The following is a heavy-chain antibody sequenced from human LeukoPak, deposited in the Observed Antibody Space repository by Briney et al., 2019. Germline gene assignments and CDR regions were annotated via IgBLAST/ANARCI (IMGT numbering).Heavy chain of an antibody. J-gene: IGHJ4*02. CDR3: ARASPSGYDY. CDR2: ISSSSDAI. Sequence: GGSLRLSCAASGFTFSSYGMNWVRQAPGKGLGWVSYISSSSDAIYYADSVKGRFTISRDNAKNSLYLQMNSLRDEDTAVYYCARASPSGYDYWGQGTLVTVSS. D-gene: IGHD3-22*01. CDR1: GFTFSSYG. V-gene: IGHV3-48*02.